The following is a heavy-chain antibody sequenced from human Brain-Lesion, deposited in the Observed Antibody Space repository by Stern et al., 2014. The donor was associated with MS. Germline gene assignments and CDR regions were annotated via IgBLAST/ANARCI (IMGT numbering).Heavy chain of an antibody. CDR2: IFNSGSP. CDR1: GGSISSGGYY. V-gene: IGHV4-61*02. Sequence: QLQLQESGPGLVKPSQTLSLSCTVSGGSISSGGYYWSWIRQPAGKGLEWIGRIFNSGSPSYNPSLKSRVTISIDTSKNQFSLRLNSMTAADTAVYYCARGRVVPGFQYYAKDVWGQGTTVIVSS. J-gene: IGHJ6*02. CDR3: ARGRVVPGFQYYAKDV. D-gene: IGHD2-2*01.